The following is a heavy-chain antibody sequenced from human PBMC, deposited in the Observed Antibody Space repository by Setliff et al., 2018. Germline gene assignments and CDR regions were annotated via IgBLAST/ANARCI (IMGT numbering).Heavy chain of an antibody. Sequence: SETLSLTCTVSGGSINNMSYYWGWIRQPPGKGLEWIGSIYHSGSSYYNPSLRSRVTISVDTSKKQFSLTLTSVTAADTALYYCARDPSSVAARPGYWGQGTLVTVSS. D-gene: IGHD6-6*01. CDR2: IYHSGSS. J-gene: IGHJ4*02. V-gene: IGHV4-39*07. CDR3: ARDPSSVAARPGY. CDR1: GGSINNMSYY.